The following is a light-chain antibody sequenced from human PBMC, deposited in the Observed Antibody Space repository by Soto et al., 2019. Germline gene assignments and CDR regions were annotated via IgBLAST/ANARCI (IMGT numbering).Light chain of an antibody. CDR3: ETWDSSLSAVV. CDR1: SSNIGSNY. CDR2: DNY. V-gene: IGLV1-51*01. J-gene: IGLJ2*01. Sequence: QSVLTQPPSVSAAPGQKVTISCSGSSSNIGSNYVSWYQQLPGTAPKLLIYDNYKRPSGIPDRFSGSKSGTSATLGITGLQTGDEADYYCETWDSSLSAVVFGGGTQLTVL.